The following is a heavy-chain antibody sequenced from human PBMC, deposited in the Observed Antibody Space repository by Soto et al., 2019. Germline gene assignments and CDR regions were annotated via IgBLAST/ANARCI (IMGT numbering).Heavy chain of an antibody. Sequence: SETLSLTCAVSGYSISSGYYWGWIRQPPGKGLEWIGSIYHSGSTYYNPSLKSRVTISVDTSKNQFSLKLSSVTAADTAVYYCARDRLAAAVPFDYWGQGTLVTVSS. CDR1: GYSISSGYY. V-gene: IGHV4-38-2*02. J-gene: IGHJ4*02. CDR2: IYHSGST. CDR3: ARDRLAAAVPFDY. D-gene: IGHD6-13*01.